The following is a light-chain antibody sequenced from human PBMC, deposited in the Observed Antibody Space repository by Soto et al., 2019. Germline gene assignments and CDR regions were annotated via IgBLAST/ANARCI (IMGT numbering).Light chain of an antibody. Sequence: DIQMTQSPSSLSASVGDRVTITCQASQDISNYLNWYQQKPGKATKLLIYDASNLETGVPSRFSGSRSGTDFTFTISSLHPEDIATYYCKQYDNLRITLGQRTRLEI. V-gene: IGKV1-33*01. CDR2: DAS. CDR1: QDISNY. J-gene: IGKJ5*01. CDR3: KQYDNLRIT.